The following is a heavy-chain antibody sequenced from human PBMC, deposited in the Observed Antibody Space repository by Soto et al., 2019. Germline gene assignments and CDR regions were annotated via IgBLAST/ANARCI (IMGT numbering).Heavy chain of an antibody. CDR1: GGSFSGYY. J-gene: IGHJ3*02. V-gene: IGHV4-34*01. D-gene: IGHD6-13*01. Sequence: PSETLSLTCAVYGGSFSGYYWSWIRQPPGKGLEWIGEINHSGSTNYNPSLKSRVTISVDTSKNQFSLKLSSVTAADTAVYYCAREQAAAGIRAFDIWGQGTMVTVSS. CDR3: AREQAAAGIRAFDI. CDR2: INHSGST.